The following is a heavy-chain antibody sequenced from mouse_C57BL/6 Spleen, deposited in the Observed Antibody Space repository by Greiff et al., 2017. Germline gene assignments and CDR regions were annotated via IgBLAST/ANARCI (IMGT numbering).Heavy chain of an antibody. V-gene: IGHV1-66*01. Sequence: VQLKESGPELVKPGASVKISCKASGYSFTSYYIHWVKQRPGQGLEWIGWIYPGSGNTKYNEKFKGKATLTADTSSSTAYMQLSSLTSEDSAVYYCARGDYDYDGIAYWGQGTLVTVSA. CDR3: ARGDYDYDGIAY. CDR1: GYSFTSYY. D-gene: IGHD2-4*01. CDR2: IYPGSGNT. J-gene: IGHJ3*01.